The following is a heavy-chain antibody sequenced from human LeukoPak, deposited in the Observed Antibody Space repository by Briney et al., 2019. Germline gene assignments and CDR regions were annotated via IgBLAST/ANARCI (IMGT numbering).Heavy chain of an antibody. CDR2: IRGSGGST. CDR1: GGTFSSYA. D-gene: IGHD4-11*01. V-gene: IGHV3-23*01. Sequence: ASVKVSCKASGGTFSSYAMSWVRQAPGKGLEWVSAIRGSGGSTYYADSVRGRFTISRDNSKNTLYVQMNSLRAEDTAIYYCAKDLVDYGNDGPGAFHIWGQGTMVTVSS. J-gene: IGHJ3*02. CDR3: AKDLVDYGNDGPGAFHI.